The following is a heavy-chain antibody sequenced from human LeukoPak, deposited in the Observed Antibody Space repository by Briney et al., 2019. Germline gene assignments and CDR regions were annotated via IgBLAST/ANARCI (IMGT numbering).Heavy chain of an antibody. CDR3: ARESFSGSYLEYYFDY. V-gene: IGHV3-74*01. CDR1: GFTFSSYW. CDR2: INSDGGST. Sequence: GGSLRLSCAASGFTFSSYWMHWVRQAPGKGLVWVSRINSDGGSTSYTDSVKGRFTISRDNAKNTLYLQMNSLRAEDTAVYYCARESFSGSYLEYYFDYWGQGTLVTVSS. D-gene: IGHD3-10*01. J-gene: IGHJ4*02.